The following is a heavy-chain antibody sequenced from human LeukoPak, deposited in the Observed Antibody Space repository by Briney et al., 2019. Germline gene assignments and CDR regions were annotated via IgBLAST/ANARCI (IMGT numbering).Heavy chain of an antibody. J-gene: IGHJ1*01. D-gene: IGHD2-2*03. CDR3: ARGIPGYCSSTSCPEYFQH. CDR1: GGTFSSYA. V-gene: IGHV1-69*13. Sequence: ASLKVSCKASGGTFSSYAISWVRQAPGQGLEWMGGIIPIFGTANYAQKFQGRVTITADESTSTAYMELSSLRSEDTAVYYCARGIPGYCSSTSCPEYFQHWGQGTLVTVSS. CDR2: IIPIFGTA.